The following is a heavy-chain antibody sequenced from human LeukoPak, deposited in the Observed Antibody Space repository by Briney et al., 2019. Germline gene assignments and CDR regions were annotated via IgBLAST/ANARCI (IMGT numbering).Heavy chain of an antibody. Sequence: PGGSLRLSCAASAFIFSSYSMSWVRQAPGKGLEWVSTISGSGGSTYYADSVKGRFTISRDNSKNTVYLQMNSLRAAYTAVYYCAKDRSSINDVCHGDFDYWGQGTLVTVSS. CDR1: AFIFSSYS. CDR2: ISGSGGST. D-gene: IGHD2-8*01. CDR3: AKDRSSINDVCHGDFDY. J-gene: IGHJ4*02. V-gene: IGHV3-23*01.